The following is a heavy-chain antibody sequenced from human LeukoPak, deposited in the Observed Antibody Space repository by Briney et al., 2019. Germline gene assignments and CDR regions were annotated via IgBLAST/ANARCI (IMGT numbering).Heavy chain of an antibody. Sequence: KPSETLSLTCAVSSYSISSGSYWGWIRQSPGKGLEWVGSIFHSGNSYYNPSLKSRLTMSVDTSKNQFSLKLSSVTAADTAVYYCARGHMELRNYYYYYMDVWGKGTTVTVSS. CDR1: SYSISSGSY. D-gene: IGHD1-7*01. J-gene: IGHJ6*03. V-gene: IGHV4-38-2*01. CDR3: ARGHMELRNYYYYYMDV. CDR2: IFHSGNS.